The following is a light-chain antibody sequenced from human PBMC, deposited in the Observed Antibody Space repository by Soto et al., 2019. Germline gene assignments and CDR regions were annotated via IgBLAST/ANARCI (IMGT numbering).Light chain of an antibody. V-gene: IGLV2-11*01. Sequence: QSALTQPRSVSGSPGQLVTISCTRTSSYIGPYDHVAWYQQHPGKAPKLIIFAVSKRPSGVPDRFSGSKSGNTASLTISGLQAEDEADYYCSPYAGNYIYVFATGTKVTVL. J-gene: IGLJ1*01. CDR1: SSYIGPYDH. CDR3: SPYAGNYIYV. CDR2: AVS.